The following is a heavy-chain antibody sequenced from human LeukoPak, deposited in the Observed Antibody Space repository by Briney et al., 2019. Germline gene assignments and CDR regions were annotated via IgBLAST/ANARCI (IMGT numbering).Heavy chain of an antibody. J-gene: IGHJ3*02. CDR1: GGSISSGDYY. V-gene: IGHV4-30-4*01. D-gene: IGHD3-10*01. CDR2: IYYSGST. Sequence: SQTLSLTCTVSGGSISSGDYYWSWIRQPPGKGLEWIGYIYYSGSTSYNPSLKSRVTISVDTSKNQFSLKLSSVTAADTAVYYCARGAYGSGSYSLDAFDIWGQGTMVTVSS. CDR3: ARGAYGSGSYSLDAFDI.